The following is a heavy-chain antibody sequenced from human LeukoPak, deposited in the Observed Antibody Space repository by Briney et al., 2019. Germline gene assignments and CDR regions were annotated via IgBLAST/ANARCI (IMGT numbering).Heavy chain of an antibody. D-gene: IGHD1-26*01. CDR3: ARVGATSTYYFDH. CDR1: GASISSGAYY. Sequence: SETLSFTCTVSGASISSGAYYWSWIRQLPGKGLEWIGYIFYSGSTYYNPSLKSRITISLDTSKAQFSLRLSSVTAADTAIYFCARVGATSTYYFDHWGQGTLVTVSS. V-gene: IGHV4-30-4*01. CDR2: IFYSGST. J-gene: IGHJ4*02.